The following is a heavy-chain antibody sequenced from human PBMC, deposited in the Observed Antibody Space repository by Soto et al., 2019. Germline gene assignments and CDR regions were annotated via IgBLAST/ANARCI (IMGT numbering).Heavy chain of an antibody. Sequence: QITLKESGPTLVNPTQTLTLTCTFSGFSLSTSGVGVGWIRQPPGKALEWLPLIYWDDDKRYSPSLKSRLTTTKDTSKPQGVLTSTHRAPVDTATYAWEPALFGRGGSCSWCNWSDPWGQGTLVTVSS. CDR1: GFSLSTSGVG. J-gene: IGHJ5*02. CDR3: EPALFGRGGSCSWCNWSDP. CDR2: IYWDDDK. V-gene: IGHV2-5*02. D-gene: IGHD2-15*01.